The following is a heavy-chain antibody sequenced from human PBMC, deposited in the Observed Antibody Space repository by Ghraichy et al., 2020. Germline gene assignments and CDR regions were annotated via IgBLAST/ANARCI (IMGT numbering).Heavy chain of an antibody. J-gene: IGHJ6*03. CDR2: IYGGGGA. D-gene: IGHD3-16*02. Sequence: GGSLRLSCAASGFIFSTNAMPWVRQAPVKGLEWVSVIYGGGGANYADSVRGRFTISRDNSKNTLYLYMTSLRVEDTAVYNCAKDKSFIAQGYYYTDVWGTGTTVSVSS. V-gene: IGHV3-23*01. CDR3: AKDKSFIAQGYYYTDV. CDR1: GFIFSTNA.